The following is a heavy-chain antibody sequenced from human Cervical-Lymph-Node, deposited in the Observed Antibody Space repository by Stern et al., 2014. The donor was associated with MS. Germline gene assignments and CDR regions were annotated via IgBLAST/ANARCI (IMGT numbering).Heavy chain of an antibody. CDR1: GGTFNTNV. D-gene: IGHD6-6*01. CDR3: ARAAYSTSSYNY. CDR2: IIPIFGTA. V-gene: IGHV1-69*01. Sequence: QVQLVQYGAEVKKPGSSVKVSCKASGGTFNTNVISWVRQAPGQGLEWMGGIIPIFGTALYAQKFQGRVTITANESTRPVHLGLGSLRSEDTAVYYCARAAYSTSSYNYWGQGTLVIVSS. J-gene: IGHJ4*02.